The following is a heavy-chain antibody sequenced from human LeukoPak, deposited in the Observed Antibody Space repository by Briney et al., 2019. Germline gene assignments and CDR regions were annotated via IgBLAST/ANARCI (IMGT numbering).Heavy chain of an antibody. CDR1: GFTFSSYG. J-gene: IGHJ6*02. D-gene: IGHD6-6*01. CDR2: IWYDGSNK. Sequence: GRSLRLSCAASGFTFSSYGMHWVRQAPGKGLEWVAVIWYDGSNKYYADSVKGRFTISRDNSKNTLYLHMNSLRAEDTAVYYCAKGIAARPGYYYYYGMDVWGQGTTVTVSS. V-gene: IGHV3-33*06. CDR3: AKGIAARPGYYYYYGMDV.